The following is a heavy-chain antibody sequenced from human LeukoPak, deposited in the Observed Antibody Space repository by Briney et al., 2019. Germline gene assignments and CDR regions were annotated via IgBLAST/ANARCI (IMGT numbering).Heavy chain of an antibody. CDR1: GFSLSTGGVG. CDR2: IYSDDDK. V-gene: IGHV2-5*02. J-gene: IGHJ5*02. D-gene: IGHD6-13*01. CDR3: AHSFPYQQLVLSWFDP. Sequence: SGPTLVNPTQTLTLTCTFSGFSLSTGGVGVGWSRQPPGKALEWLALIYSDDDKRYSPSLKSRLTITKDTSKNQVVLTMTNMDPVDTATYYCAHSFPYQQLVLSWFDPWGQGTLVTVSS.